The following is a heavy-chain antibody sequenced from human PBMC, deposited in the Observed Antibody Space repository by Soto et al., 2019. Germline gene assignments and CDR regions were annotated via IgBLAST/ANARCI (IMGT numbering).Heavy chain of an antibody. D-gene: IGHD6-25*01. Sequence: EVQLLESGGSLVLPGGSVRRSCAASGFSFSPYPMSWVRQAPVKGLEWVSTIGTTGGDTYYPDFVKGRFTISRDDSKNTVYLQMSSLRDEDSAIYYCAKSRVASGRGYFDLWGRGTLVTVSS. V-gene: IGHV3-23*01. CDR3: AKSRVASGRGYFDL. CDR2: IGTTGGDT. CDR1: GFSFSPYP. J-gene: IGHJ2*01.